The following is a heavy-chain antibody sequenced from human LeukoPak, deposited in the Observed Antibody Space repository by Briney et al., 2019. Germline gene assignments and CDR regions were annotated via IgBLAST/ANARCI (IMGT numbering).Heavy chain of an antibody. CDR1: GFTFSSYS. J-gene: IGHJ4*02. V-gene: IGHV3-21*01. D-gene: IGHD2-15*01. Sequence: PGGSLRLSCAASGFTFSSYSMNWVRQAPGKGLEWVSSISSSSSYIYYADSVKGRFTISRDNAKNSLYLQMNSLRAEDTAVYYCARDLEGYCSGGSCYTDYWGQGTLVTVSS. CDR2: ISSSSSYI. CDR3: ARDLEGYCSGGSCYTDY.